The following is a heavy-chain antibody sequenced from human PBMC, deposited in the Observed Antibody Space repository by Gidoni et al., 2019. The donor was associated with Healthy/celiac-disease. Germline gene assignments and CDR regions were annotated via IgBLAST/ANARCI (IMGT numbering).Heavy chain of an antibody. CDR1: GGSFSGYY. D-gene: IGHD1-26*01. Sequence: QVQLQQWGAGLLKPSETLSLTCAVYGGSFSGYYWSWIRQPPGKGLEWIGEINHSGSTNYNPSLKSRVTISVDTSKNQFSLKLSSVTAADTAVYYCAGGMRAIRLPPSPNAFDIWGQGTMVTVSS. CDR2: INHSGST. J-gene: IGHJ3*02. V-gene: IGHV4-34*01. CDR3: AGGMRAIRLPPSPNAFDI.